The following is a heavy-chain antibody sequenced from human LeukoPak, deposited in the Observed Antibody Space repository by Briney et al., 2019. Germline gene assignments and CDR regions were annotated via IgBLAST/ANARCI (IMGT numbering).Heavy chain of an antibody. D-gene: IGHD2-2*01. V-gene: IGHV1-18*01. CDR3: ARVANIVVVPAAMDY. Sequence: ASVKVSCKASGYTFASYGISWVRQAPGQGLEWMGWISAYDGNTNYAQKLQGRVTMTTDASTSIAYMELRSLRSDDTAVYYCARVANIVVVPAAMDYWGQGTLVTVSS. CDR2: ISAYDGNT. CDR1: GYTFASYG. J-gene: IGHJ4*02.